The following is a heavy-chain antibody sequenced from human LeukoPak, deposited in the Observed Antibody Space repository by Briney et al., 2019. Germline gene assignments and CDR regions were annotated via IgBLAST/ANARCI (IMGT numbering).Heavy chain of an antibody. CDR2: IKSKTDGGTT. J-gene: IGHJ4*02. CDR1: GFTFSNAW. Sequence: GGSLRLSCAASGFTFSNAWMSWVRQAPGKGLEWVGRIKSKTDGGTTAYAAPVKGRFTISRDDSKNTLYLQMNSLKTEDTAVYYCTTYLYYDILTGYSNFDYWGQGTLVTVSS. V-gene: IGHV3-15*01. D-gene: IGHD3-9*01. CDR3: TTYLYYDILTGYSNFDY.